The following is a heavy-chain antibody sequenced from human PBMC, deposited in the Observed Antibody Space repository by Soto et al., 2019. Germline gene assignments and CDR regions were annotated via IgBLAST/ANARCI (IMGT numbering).Heavy chain of an antibody. CDR3: ASPGYDFWSGYYSMAP. J-gene: IGHJ5*02. V-gene: IGHV3-21*01. CDR2: ISSSSSYI. CDR1: GFTFSNAW. Sequence: GGSLRLSCAASGFTFSNAWINWVRQAPGKGLEWVSSISSSSSYIYYADSVKGRFTISRDNAKNSLYLQMNSLRAEDTAVYYCASPGYDFWSGYYSMAPWGQGTLVTVSS. D-gene: IGHD3-3*01.